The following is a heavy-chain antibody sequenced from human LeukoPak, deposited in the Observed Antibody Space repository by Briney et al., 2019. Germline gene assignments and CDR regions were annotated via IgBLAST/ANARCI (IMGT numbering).Heavy chain of an antibody. CDR2: ISYDGNNK. J-gene: IGHJ4*02. CDR3: ARDQGPGLRFLEWLSDYFDY. Sequence: PGRSLRLSCAASGFTFSSYGMHWVRQAPGKGLEWVAVISYDGNNKYYADSVKGRFTISRDNAKNSLYLQMNSLRDEDTAVYYCARDQGPGLRFLEWLSDYFDYWGQGTLVTVSS. V-gene: IGHV3-30*03. D-gene: IGHD3-3*01. CDR1: GFTFSSYG.